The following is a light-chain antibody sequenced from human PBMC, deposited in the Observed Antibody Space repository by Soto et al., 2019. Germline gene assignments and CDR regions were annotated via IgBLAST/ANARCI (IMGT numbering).Light chain of an antibody. CDR1: QSVSSS. Sequence: EIVMTQSPVTLSVSPGESAILSCRASQSVSSSLAWYQQKPGQAPRLLIYGASTRATGIPARFSGSGSGTEFTLTISSLQSEDFAVYDCQQYDNWPPAWTFGQGTKVDIK. J-gene: IGKJ1*01. CDR3: QQYDNWPPAWT. CDR2: GAS. V-gene: IGKV3-15*01.